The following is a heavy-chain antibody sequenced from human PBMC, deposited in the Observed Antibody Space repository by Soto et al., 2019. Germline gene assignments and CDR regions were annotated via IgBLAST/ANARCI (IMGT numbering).Heavy chain of an antibody. CDR3: ARGWGYGDYIDY. V-gene: IGHV4-30-2*01. D-gene: IGHD4-17*01. CDR2: LYHSGSN. J-gene: IGHJ4*02. Sequence: SETLSLTCAVSGGSISSGGYSWSWIRQPPGKGLEWIGYLYHSGSNYYNPSLKSRGTISVDRSKNQFSLKLSSVTAADTAVYYCARGWGYGDYIDYWGQGTLVTVSS. CDR1: GGSISSGGYS.